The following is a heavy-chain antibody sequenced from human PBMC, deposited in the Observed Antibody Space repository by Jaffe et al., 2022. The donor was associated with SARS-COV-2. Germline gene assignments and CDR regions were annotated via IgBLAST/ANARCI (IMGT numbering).Heavy chain of an antibody. CDR3: ARDLGWYSSTWSLDY. CDR1: GFTFSSYA. V-gene: IGHV3-30*04. Sequence: QVQLVESGGGVVQPGRSLRLSCGAPGFTFSSYAMHWVRQAPGKGLEWVAVISYDGTNKYYADSVKGRFTISRDNSKNTLYLQMNSLRAEDTALYYCARDLGWYSSTWSLDYWGQGTQVTVSS. CDR2: ISYDGTNK. D-gene: IGHD2-2*01. J-gene: IGHJ4*02.